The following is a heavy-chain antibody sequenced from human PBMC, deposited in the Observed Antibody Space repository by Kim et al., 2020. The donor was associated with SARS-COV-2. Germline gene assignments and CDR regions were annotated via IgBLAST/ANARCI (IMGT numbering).Heavy chain of an antibody. CDR3: ARAHGSSGWYRGSNWFDP. Sequence: SETLSLTCAVYGGSFSGYYWSWIRQPPGKGLEWIGEINHSGSTNYNPSLKSRVTISVDTSKNQFSLKLSSVTAADTAVYYCARAHGSSGWYRGSNWFDPWGQGTLVTVSS. J-gene: IGHJ5*02. D-gene: IGHD6-19*01. CDR1: GGSFSGYY. CDR2: INHSGST. V-gene: IGHV4-34*01.